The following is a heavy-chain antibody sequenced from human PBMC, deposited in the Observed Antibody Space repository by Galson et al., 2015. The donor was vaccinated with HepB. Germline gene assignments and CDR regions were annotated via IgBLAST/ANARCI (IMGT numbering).Heavy chain of an antibody. CDR1: GYTFTGYY. D-gene: IGHD3-10*01. CDR2: INPNSGGT. J-gene: IGHJ6*02. V-gene: IGHV1-2*04. CDR3: ARGGTMVRGVSYYYYYGMDV. Sequence: SVKVSCKASGYTFTGYYMHWVRQAPGQGLEWMGWINPNSGGTNYAQKFQGWVTMTRDTSISTAYMELSRLRSDDTAVYYCARGGTMVRGVSYYYYYGMDVWGQGTTVAVSS.